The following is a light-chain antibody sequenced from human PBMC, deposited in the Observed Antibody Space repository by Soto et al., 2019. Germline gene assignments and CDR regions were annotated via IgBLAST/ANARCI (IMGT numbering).Light chain of an antibody. J-gene: IGKJ1*01. CDR1: QSISNY. CDR2: GAS. V-gene: IGKV1-16*01. CDR3: QHYNSYSEA. Sequence: DIQMTQSPSSVSASVGDRVTITCRPSQSISNYLNWYQHKPGKAPKLLIYGASSLQTGIPPRFSGRRSGTEFILTISSLQPDDFATYYCQHYNSYSEAFGQGTKVDIK.